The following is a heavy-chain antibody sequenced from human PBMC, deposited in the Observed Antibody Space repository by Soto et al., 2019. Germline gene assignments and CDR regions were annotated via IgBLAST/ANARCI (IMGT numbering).Heavy chain of an antibody. Sequence: PGGSLRLSCAASGFSFSLRYMSWIRQAPGRGLEWVSYISPGGDNIHYADFVKGRFTISRDNPKDSLYLQMNSLRVEDTAVYYCVTETQWYFDDWGQGTLATVSS. J-gene: IGHJ4*02. CDR1: GFSFSLRY. CDR2: ISPGGDNI. CDR3: VTETQWYFDD. D-gene: IGHD2-8*01. V-gene: IGHV3-11*01.